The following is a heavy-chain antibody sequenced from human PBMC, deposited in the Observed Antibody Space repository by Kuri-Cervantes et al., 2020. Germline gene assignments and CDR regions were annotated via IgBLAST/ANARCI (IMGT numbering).Heavy chain of an antibody. J-gene: IGHJ4*02. CDR2: ISSSSSYI. V-gene: IGHV3-21*01. Sequence: GGSLRLSCAASGFTFSSYSMNWVRQAPGKGLEWVSSISSSSSYIYYADSVKGRFTISRDNAKNSLYLQMNSLRAEDTAVYYCARDWLRVLVVVPAAMDYWGQGTLVTVSS. CDR1: GFTFSSYS. D-gene: IGHD2-2*01. CDR3: ARDWLRVLVVVPAAMDY.